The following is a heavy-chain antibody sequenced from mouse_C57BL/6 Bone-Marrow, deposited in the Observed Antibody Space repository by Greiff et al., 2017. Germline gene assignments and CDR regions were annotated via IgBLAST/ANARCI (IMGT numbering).Heavy chain of an antibody. CDR3: AKKGAMGLLHAMDY. CDR1: GFSLTSYG. CDR2: TWRGGST. D-gene: IGHD2-3*01. J-gene: IGHJ4*01. V-gene: IGHV2-5*01. Sequence: QVQLKESGPGLVQPSQSLSITCTVSGFSLTSYGVHWVRQSPGKGLEWLGVTWRGGSTDYNAAFMSRLSITKDNSKSQVFFKMNSLQADDTAIYYCAKKGAMGLLHAMDYWGQGTSVTVSS.